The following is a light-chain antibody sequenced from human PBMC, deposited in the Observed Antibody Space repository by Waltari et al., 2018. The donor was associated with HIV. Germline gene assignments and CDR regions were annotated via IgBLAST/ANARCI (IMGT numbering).Light chain of an antibody. CDR1: ALPRQY. CDR2: QDN. V-gene: IGLV3-25*03. Sequence: SLSVSPGQTATITCSGEALPRQYAHWYHQREGQAPLLVIFQDNKRPSGIPERFSASSSGTVLTLTISGVQTEDEGDYYCQTTDRNGVVAFGGGTKVTVL. CDR3: QTTDRNGVVA. J-gene: IGLJ2*01.